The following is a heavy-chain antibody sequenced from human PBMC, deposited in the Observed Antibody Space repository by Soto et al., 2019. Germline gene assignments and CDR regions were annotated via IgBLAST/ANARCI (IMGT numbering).Heavy chain of an antibody. J-gene: IGHJ4*02. CDR3: ARDSEMIVVAPDY. Sequence: GGSLRLSCAASGFTFSSYAMHWVRQAPGKGLEWVAVISYDGSNKYYADSVKGRFTISRDNSKNTLYLQMNSLRAEDTAVCYCARDSEMIVVAPDYWGQGTLVTVSS. CDR2: ISYDGSNK. D-gene: IGHD3-22*01. CDR1: GFTFSSYA. V-gene: IGHV3-30-3*01.